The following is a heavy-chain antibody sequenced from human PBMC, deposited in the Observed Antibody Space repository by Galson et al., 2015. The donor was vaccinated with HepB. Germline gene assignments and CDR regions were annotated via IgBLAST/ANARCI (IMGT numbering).Heavy chain of an antibody. V-gene: IGHV3-23*01. Sequence: SLRLSCAASGFIFSSYAMSWVRQAPGKGLEWVSAISGSGGSTYYADSVKGRFTISRDNSKNTLYLQMNSLRAEDTAVYYCVKDRVFRGVYDAFDIWGQGTMVTVSS. D-gene: IGHD3-10*01. J-gene: IGHJ3*02. CDR2: ISGSGGST. CDR1: GFIFSSYA. CDR3: VKDRVFRGVYDAFDI.